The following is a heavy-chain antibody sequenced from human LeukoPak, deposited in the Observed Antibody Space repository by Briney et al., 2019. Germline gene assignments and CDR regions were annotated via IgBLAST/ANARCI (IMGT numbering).Heavy chain of an antibody. D-gene: IGHD3-10*01. J-gene: IGHJ3*02. CDR2: IYYSGST. CDR1: GGSISSSNYY. CDR3: ARDPAGEFVDI. V-gene: IGHV4-39*07. Sequence: SETLSLTCTVSGGSISSSNYYWGWIRQPPGKGLEWIGSIYYSGSTYYNPSLKSRVTISVDTSKNQFSLKLSSVTAADTAVYYCARDPAGEFVDIWGQGTMVTVSS.